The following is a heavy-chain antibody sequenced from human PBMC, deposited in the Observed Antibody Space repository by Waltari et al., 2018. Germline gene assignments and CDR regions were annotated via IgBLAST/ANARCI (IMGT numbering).Heavy chain of an antibody. D-gene: IGHD6-19*01. CDR3: ARGTRIAVARETWFDP. V-gene: IGHV4-34*01. CDR1: GGSFSGYD. Sequence: QVQLQQWGAGLLKPSETLSLTFAVYGGSFSGYDGSWMRQCPGKGLEWVGELKHTGSTNYTPSLTSRVTISVDTSKNQFSLKLGSVTAADTAVYYCARGTRIAVARETWFDPWGQGTLVTVSS. CDR2: LKHTGST. J-gene: IGHJ5*02.